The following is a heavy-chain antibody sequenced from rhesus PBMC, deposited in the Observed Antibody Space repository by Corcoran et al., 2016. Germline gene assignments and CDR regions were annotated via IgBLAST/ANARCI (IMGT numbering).Heavy chain of an antibody. CDR1: GFSLTTSGMG. J-gene: IGHJ4*01. CDR3: ARYNWNYGYFDY. V-gene: IGHV2-174*01. D-gene: IGHD1-26*01. CDR2: IYWDNDK. Sequence: QVTLKESGPALVKPTQTLTLTCTLSGFSLTTSGMGVGWIHQPPGKALEWLALIYWDNDKRYSTSLKSRLTISKDTSKNQVVLTMTTMDPVDTATYYCARYNWNYGYFDYWGQGVLVTVSS.